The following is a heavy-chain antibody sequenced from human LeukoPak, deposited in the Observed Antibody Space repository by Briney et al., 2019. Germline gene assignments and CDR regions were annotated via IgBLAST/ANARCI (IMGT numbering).Heavy chain of an antibody. CDR1: GGTFSSYA. CDR2: IIPILGIA. CDR3: ARVHCSGGSCYSYYYYGMDV. Sequence: SVKVSCKASGGTFSSYAISWVRQAPGQGLEWMGRIIPILGIANYAQKFQGRVTITADKSTSTAYMELSSLRSEDTAVYYCARVHCSGGSCYSYYYYGMDVWGQGTTVTVSS. J-gene: IGHJ6*02. V-gene: IGHV1-69*04. D-gene: IGHD2-15*01.